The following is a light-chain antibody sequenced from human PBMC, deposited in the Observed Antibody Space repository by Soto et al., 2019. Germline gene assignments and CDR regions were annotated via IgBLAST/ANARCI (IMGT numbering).Light chain of an antibody. J-gene: IGKJ4*01. Sequence: DIQMTQSPSSLSASVGDRVTITCRASQSISSYLNWYQQKPGKAPKLLIYAASSLQSGVPSRFSVSGSGTDFTLTISSLQPEDFATYYCRQSYSTPPTFGGGTKLEIK. CDR3: RQSYSTPPT. CDR1: QSISSY. CDR2: AAS. V-gene: IGKV1-39*01.